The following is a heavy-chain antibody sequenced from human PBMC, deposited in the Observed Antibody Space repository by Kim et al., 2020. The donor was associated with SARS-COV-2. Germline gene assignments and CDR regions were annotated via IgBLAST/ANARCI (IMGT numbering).Heavy chain of an antibody. J-gene: IGHJ6*02. CDR3: TTDLGLYGSGSIPVLLYGMDV. Sequence: GGSLRLSCAASGFTFSNAWMSWVRQAPGKGLEWVGRIKSKTDGGTTDYAAPVKGRFTISRDDSKNTLYLQMNSLKTEDTAVYYCTTDLGLYGSGSIPVLLYGMDVWGQGTTVTVSS. CDR2: IKSKTDGGTT. V-gene: IGHV3-15*01. D-gene: IGHD3-10*01. CDR1: GFTFSNAW.